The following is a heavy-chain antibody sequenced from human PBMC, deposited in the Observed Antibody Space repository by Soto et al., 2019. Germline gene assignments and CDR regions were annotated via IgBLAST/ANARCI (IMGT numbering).Heavy chain of an antibody. V-gene: IGHV3-30*03. D-gene: IGHD1-26*01. CDR3: ARWVGGSNSGKYDS. CDR1: GFTFGGSG. Sequence: QVQLVESGGGVVQPGRSLRLTCAASGFTFGGSGMHWVRQDPGKGLEWVALVSDDGTRKYYADSVKGRFTISRDNSENTLYLQMNSLRAEDTAVYYCARWVGGSNSGKYDSWGQGTLVTVSS. J-gene: IGHJ5*01. CDR2: VSDDGTRK.